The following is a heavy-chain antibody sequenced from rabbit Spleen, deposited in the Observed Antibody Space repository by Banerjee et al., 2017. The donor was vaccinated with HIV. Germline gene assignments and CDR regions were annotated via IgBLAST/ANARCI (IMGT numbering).Heavy chain of an antibody. Sequence: QEQLVESGGGLVQPEGSLTLTCTASGFSFSSGYYMCWVRQAPGKGLEWIGCIYTGSGSTYYASWAKGRFTITRSTSRNTVTLQMTSLTAADTATYFCARDLPDIIGWNFGWWGPGTLVTV. CDR1: GFSFSSGYY. CDR3: ARDLPDIIGWNFGW. CDR2: IYTGSGST. J-gene: IGHJ4*01. D-gene: IGHD1-1*01. V-gene: IGHV1S45*01.